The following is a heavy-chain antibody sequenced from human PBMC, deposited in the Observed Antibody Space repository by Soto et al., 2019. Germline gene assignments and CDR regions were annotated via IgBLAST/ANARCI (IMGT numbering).Heavy chain of an antibody. J-gene: IGHJ4*02. Sequence: QVQLVQSGAEVKKPGSSVKVSCKASGGTFRSYAISWVRQAPGQGLEWMGGIIPIFGTANYAQKFQGRVTITADESTSTAYMELSSLRSEDTAVYYCARDYRARGVTLGKGGWGQGTLVTVSS. CDR3: ARDYRARGVTLGKGG. CDR1: GGTFRSYA. V-gene: IGHV1-69*01. CDR2: IIPIFGTA. D-gene: IGHD3-10*01.